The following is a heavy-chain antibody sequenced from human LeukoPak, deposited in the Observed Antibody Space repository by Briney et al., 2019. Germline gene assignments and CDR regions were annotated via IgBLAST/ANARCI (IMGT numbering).Heavy chain of an antibody. CDR3: AAAAGYRFDI. J-gene: IGHJ3*02. D-gene: IGHD6-13*01. Sequence: PGGSLILSCGASGFIFSDHYMNWVRQAPGKGLEWVSYISDIGSKTNYAESVKGRFTISRDNAKNSLSLHMNSLRAEDTAVYYCAAAAGYRFDIWGQGTMVTVSS. CDR1: GFIFSDHY. V-gene: IGHV3-11*03. CDR2: ISDIGSKT.